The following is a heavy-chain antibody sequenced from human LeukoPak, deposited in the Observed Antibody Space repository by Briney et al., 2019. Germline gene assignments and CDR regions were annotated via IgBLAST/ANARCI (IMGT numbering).Heavy chain of an antibody. CDR3: ARGLYTTGWYYEY. Sequence: GSLRLSCAASGFTFSSYAMSWIRQPPGKGLEWIGEINHSESTNYNPSLKSRVTISVDTSKNQFSLKLSSVTAADTAVYYCARGLYTTGWYYEYWGQGTLVTVSS. J-gene: IGHJ4*02. V-gene: IGHV4-34*01. D-gene: IGHD6-19*01. CDR1: GFTFSSYA. CDR2: INHSEST.